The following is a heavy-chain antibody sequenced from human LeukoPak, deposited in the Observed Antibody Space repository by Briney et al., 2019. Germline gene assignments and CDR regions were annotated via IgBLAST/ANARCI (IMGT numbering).Heavy chain of an antibody. V-gene: IGHV3-74*01. D-gene: IGHD6-13*01. CDR2: LKSDGSST. CDR3: ARDCPYSSSWYNSPYAFDM. J-gene: IGHJ3*02. CDR1: GFTLTTYW. Sequence: GGSLRLSCAASGFTLTTYWMHWVRQAPGKGLVWVSRLKSDGSSTSYADSVKGRFTISRDNAKNSLYLQMNSLRAEDTAVYYCARDCPYSSSWYNSPYAFDMGAKGQWSPSLQ.